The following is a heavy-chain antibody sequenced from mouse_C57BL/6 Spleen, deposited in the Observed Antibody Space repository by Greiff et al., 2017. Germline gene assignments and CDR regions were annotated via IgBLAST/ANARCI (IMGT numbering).Heavy chain of an antibody. V-gene: IGHV1-50*01. Sequence: QVQLQQPGAELVKPGASVKLSCKASGYTFTSYWMQWVQQRPGQGLEWIGEIDPSDSYTNYNQKFKGKATLTVDTSSSTAYMQLRSITSEYSAVYYYASGTTTVVATSDYWGQGTTLTVSS. D-gene: IGHD1-1*01. CDR3: ASGTTTVVATSDY. CDR2: IDPSDSYT. J-gene: IGHJ2*01. CDR1: GYTFTSYW.